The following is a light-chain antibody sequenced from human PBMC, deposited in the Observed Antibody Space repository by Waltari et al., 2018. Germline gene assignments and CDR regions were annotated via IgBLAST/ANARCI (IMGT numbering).Light chain of an antibody. CDR3: GQGTHLPPT. Sequence: DVVMTQSPLSLPITPGQPASISCRSSQSLVHSNGNNYLSWYQQKPGQPPRLLIYQVSNRYSGVPDRCSGSGAGTDCTLKISRVEAEDVGVYYCGQGTHLPPTFGQGTKVEIQ. CDR2: QVS. V-gene: IGKV2-30*02. J-gene: IGKJ1*01. CDR1: QSLVHSNGNNY.